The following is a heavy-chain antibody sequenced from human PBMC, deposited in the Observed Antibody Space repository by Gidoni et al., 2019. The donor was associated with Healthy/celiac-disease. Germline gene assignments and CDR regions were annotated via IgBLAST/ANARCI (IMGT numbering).Heavy chain of an antibody. Sequence: QVQLVQSGAEVKNPGASVKVSCKVSGYPLPELSMHWVRQAPGKGLEWMGGFDPEDGETIYAQKFQGRVTMTEDTSTDTAYMELSSLRSEDTAVYYCATRAIVGGYRLPFDYWGQGTLVTVSS. CDR1: GYPLPELS. D-gene: IGHD1-26*01. CDR3: ATRAIVGGYRLPFDY. J-gene: IGHJ4*02. V-gene: IGHV1-24*01. CDR2: FDPEDGET.